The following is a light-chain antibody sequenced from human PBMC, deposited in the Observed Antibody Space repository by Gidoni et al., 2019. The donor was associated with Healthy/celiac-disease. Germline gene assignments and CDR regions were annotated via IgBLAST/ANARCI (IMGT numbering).Light chain of an antibody. CDR3: NFRDSSGNHSP. CDR1: SLRSYY. Sequence: SSELTQDPAVSVALGQTVRITCQGDSLRSYYASWYQQKPGQAPVLVIYGKNNRPSGIPDRFSGSSSGNTASLTITGAQAEDEADYYCNFRDSSGNHSPFGGGTKLTVL. V-gene: IGLV3-19*01. J-gene: IGLJ2*01. CDR2: GKN.